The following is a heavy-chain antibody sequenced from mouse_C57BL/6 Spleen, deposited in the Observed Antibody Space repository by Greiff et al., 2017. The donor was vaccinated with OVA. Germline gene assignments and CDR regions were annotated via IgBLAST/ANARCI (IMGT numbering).Heavy chain of an antibody. J-gene: IGHJ1*03. CDR1: GYTFTEYI. CDR3: ARHERAYYGSSYGYFDV. D-gene: IGHD1-1*01. Sequence: QVTLKVSGAELVKPGASVKLSCKASGYTFTEYIIHWVKQRSGQGLEWIGWFYPGSGSIKYNEKFKDQAPLTADKYSSTVSMELSRLTSEDSAVYFCARHERAYYGSSYGYFDVWGTGTTVTVSS. V-gene: IGHV1-62-2*01. CDR2: FYPGSGSI.